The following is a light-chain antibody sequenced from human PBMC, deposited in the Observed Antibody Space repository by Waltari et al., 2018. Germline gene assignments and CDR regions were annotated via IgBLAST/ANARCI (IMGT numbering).Light chain of an antibody. V-gene: IGLV1-47*01. CDR3: AVWDDGLRGPV. J-gene: IGLJ2*01. CDR2: ANF. Sequence: QSLLTQPPSASETPGQRVTISCSGGNSNIGSNFVSWYQQVPGTAPKLLIYANFRRPSGVPDRFSGSKSGTSASLDISGLRSQDEADYYCAVWDDGLRGPVFGGGTKVTVL. CDR1: NSNIGSNF.